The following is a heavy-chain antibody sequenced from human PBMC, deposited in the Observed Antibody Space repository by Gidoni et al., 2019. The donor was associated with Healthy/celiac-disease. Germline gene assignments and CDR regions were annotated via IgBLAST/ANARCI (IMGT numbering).Heavy chain of an antibody. J-gene: IGHJ5*02. Sequence: QVQLQQWGAGLLKPSETLSLTCAVYGGSFSGYYWSRIRQPPGKGLEWIGEINHSGSTNYNPSLKSRVTISVDTSKNQFSLKLSSVTAADTAVYYCARSQGGKGAVAGQNWFDPWGQGTLVTVSS. CDR3: ARSQGGKGAVAGQNWFDP. CDR2: INHSGST. CDR1: GGSFSGYY. V-gene: IGHV4-34*01. D-gene: IGHD6-19*01.